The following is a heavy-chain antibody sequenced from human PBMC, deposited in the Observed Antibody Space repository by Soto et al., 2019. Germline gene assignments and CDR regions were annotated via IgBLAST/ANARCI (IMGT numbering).Heavy chain of an antibody. CDR3: ARDPTGYSSGRHRGDY. V-gene: IGHV1-69*06. J-gene: IGHJ4*02. CDR2: IIPIFGTA. CDR1: GGTFSSYA. D-gene: IGHD6-19*01. Sequence: KVSCKASGGTFSSYAISWLLQAPGQGLEWMGGIIPIFGTANYAQKCQGRVAITADKSTSTAYMELSSLRSEDTAVYYCARDPTGYSSGRHRGDYWGQGTLVTVSS.